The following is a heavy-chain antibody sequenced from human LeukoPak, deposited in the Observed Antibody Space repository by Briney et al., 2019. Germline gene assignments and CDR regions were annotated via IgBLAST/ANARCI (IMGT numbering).Heavy chain of an antibody. CDR3: AREAVTISGLVRTQTTKRPHRFDP. V-gene: IGHV1-46*01. Sequence: GASVKVSCKASGYTFTNYHMHWVRQAPGQGLEWMGIINPSGGSTNYAQKFQGRVTMTRDMSTSTIYMELSSLRSDDTAVYYCAREAVTISGLVRTQTTKRPHRFDPWGQGTPVTVSS. CDR2: INPSGGST. CDR1: GYTFTNYH. D-gene: IGHD3-3*01. J-gene: IGHJ5*02.